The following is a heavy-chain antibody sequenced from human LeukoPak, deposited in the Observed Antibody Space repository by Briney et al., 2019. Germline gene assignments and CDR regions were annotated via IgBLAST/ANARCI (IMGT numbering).Heavy chain of an antibody. CDR1: GGSISSSSYF. CDR3: AKAIRGFSYGPFDY. D-gene: IGHD5-18*01. Sequence: SETLSLTYTVSGGSISSSSYFWGWIRQPPGKGLEWIGSIYYSGSTYYNPSLKSRVTIFVDTSKNQLSLSLASVTAADTAVYYCAKAIRGFSYGPFDYWGQGTLVTVSS. V-gene: IGHV4-39*01. J-gene: IGHJ4*02. CDR2: IYYSGST.